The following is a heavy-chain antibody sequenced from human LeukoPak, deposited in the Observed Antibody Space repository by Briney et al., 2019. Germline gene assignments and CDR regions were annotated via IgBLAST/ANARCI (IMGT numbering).Heavy chain of an antibody. CDR3: ARSLRYDYSSGSRDV. CDR2: IKQDGSEK. J-gene: IGHJ6*04. Sequence: GGSLRLSCAASGFTFSSYWMSWVRQAPGKGLEWVANIKQDGSEKYYVDSVKGRFTISRDNAKNSLYLQMNSLRAEDTAVYYCARSLRYDYSSGSRDVWGKGTTVTVSS. CDR1: GFTFSSYW. V-gene: IGHV3-7*03. D-gene: IGHD6-19*01.